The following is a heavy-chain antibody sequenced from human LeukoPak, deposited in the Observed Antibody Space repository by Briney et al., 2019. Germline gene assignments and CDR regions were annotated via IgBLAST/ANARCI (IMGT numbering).Heavy chain of an antibody. CDR1: GGSSRSYY. CDR3: GGTYYYDSSGYYYPGGY. Sequence: PSETLSLTCTVPGGSSRSYYWSWIRQPPGKGLEWIGHIYYSGSTNYNPTLKSPVTRSVDTSQNQFSLKMSSLTAPSPAVYYFGGTYYYDSSGYYYPGGYWGQGTLVTVSS. V-gene: IGHV4-59*01. J-gene: IGHJ4*02. D-gene: IGHD3-22*01. CDR2: IYYSGST.